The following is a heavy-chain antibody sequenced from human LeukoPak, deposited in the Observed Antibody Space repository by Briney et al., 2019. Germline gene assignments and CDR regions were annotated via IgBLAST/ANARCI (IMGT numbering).Heavy chain of an antibody. CDR1: GYTFTSYA. J-gene: IGHJ3*02. CDR2: IIPILGIA. D-gene: IGHD2-15*01. Sequence: SVKVSCKASGYTFTSYAISWVRQAPGQGLEWMGRIIPILGIANYAQKFQGRVTITADKSTSTAYMELSSLRSEDTAVYYCARVPPYCSGGSCSRGAFDIWGQGTMVTVSS. CDR3: ARVPPYCSGGSCSRGAFDI. V-gene: IGHV1-69*04.